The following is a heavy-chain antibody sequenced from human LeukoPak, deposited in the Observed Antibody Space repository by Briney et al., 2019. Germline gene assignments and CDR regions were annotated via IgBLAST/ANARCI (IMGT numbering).Heavy chain of an antibody. V-gene: IGHV3-30*02. CDR3: AKDQYFWSGYYSYFDY. Sequence: PGGSLRLSCAASGFTFSSYGMHWVRQAPGKGLEWVAFIRYDGSNKYYADSVKGRFTISRDNSKNTLYLQMNSLRAEDTAVYCCAKDQYFWSGYYSYFDYWGQGTLVTVSS. J-gene: IGHJ4*02. CDR1: GFTFSSYG. CDR2: IRYDGSNK. D-gene: IGHD3-3*01.